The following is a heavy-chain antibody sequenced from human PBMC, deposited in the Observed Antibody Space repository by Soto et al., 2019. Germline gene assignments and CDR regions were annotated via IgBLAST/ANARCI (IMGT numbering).Heavy chain of an antibody. CDR2: ISGGGTTT. D-gene: IGHD4-17*01. V-gene: IGHV3-23*01. J-gene: IGHJ4*02. CDR1: GFTFRTYD. Sequence: PGGSLRLSCAASGFTFRTYDMTWVRQAPGQGLEWVSSISGGGTTTYYADSVKGRFNISRDNSNSTLYLQMNSLRAEDTAVYYCAKSRQGYGNYCFDYWGQRALVTVPS. CDR3: AKSRQGYGNYCFDY.